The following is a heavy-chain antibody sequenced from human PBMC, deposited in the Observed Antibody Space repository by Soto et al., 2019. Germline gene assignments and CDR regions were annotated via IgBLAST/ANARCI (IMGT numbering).Heavy chain of an antibody. Sequence: GASVKVSCTASGYTFTSYAMHWVRQAPGQRLEWMGWINAGNGNTKSSQKSQGRVTITRDTSASTAYMELSSLRSEDTAVYYCARGSPPTFDYWGQGTLVTVSS. V-gene: IGHV1-3*01. D-gene: IGHD1-26*01. J-gene: IGHJ4*02. CDR3: ARGSPPTFDY. CDR1: GYTFTSYA. CDR2: INAGNGNT.